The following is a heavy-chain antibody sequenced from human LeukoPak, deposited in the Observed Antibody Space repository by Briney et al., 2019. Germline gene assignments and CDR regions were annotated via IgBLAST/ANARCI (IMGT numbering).Heavy chain of an antibody. V-gene: IGHV3-33*06. D-gene: IGHD2-2*01. CDR1: GFTFSSYG. CDR3: AKDGQVPPGYYFDY. Sequence: GGSLRLSCAASGFTFSSYGMHWVRQAPGKGLEWVAVIWYDGSNKYYADSEKGRFTISRDNSKNTLYLQMNSLRAEDTAVYYCAKDGQVPPGYYFDYWGQGTLVTVSS. J-gene: IGHJ4*02. CDR2: IWYDGSNK.